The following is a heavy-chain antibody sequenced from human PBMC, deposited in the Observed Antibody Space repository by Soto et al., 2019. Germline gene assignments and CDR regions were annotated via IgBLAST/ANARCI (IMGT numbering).Heavy chain of an antibody. CDR1: GFSFSSFA. J-gene: IGHJ5*02. D-gene: IGHD5-18*01. V-gene: IGHV3-48*03. Sequence: LRLSCEASGFSFSSFAMNWVRQAPGRGLEWVSYISDDGASIYYADSLKGRFTISRDNAKNSLSLQMNNLRAEDTAVYYCARENSVQAWLHHFDPWGQGTLVTVSS. CDR2: ISDDGASI. CDR3: ARENSVQAWLHHFDP.